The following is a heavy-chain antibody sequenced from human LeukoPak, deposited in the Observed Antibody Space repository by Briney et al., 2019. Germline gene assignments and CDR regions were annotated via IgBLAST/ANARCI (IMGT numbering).Heavy chain of an antibody. CDR1: GFTFSSYG. D-gene: IGHD3-22*01. V-gene: IGHV3-30*02. CDR2: IRNDGSII. Sequence: GGSLRVYCAASGFTFSSYGMHWIRQAPGKGLEWVAFIRNDGSIIYNADSVKGGFTISRDNSKNTLYPQMNSLRAEDTAVYYCARTIRDDSSGYYNYWGQGTLVTVSS. J-gene: IGHJ4*02. CDR3: ARTIRDDSSGYYNY.